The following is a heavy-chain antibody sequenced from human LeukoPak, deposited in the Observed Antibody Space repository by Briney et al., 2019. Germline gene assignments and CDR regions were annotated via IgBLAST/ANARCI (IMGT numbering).Heavy chain of an antibody. J-gene: IGHJ6*02. D-gene: IGHD3-10*02. V-gene: IGHV4-59*01. Sequence: SETLSLTCTVSGGFISSDYWSWVRQPPGKGLEWIGYIYYSGSTNYNPSLKSRVTMSVDTSKNQFSLKLSSVTAADTAVYYCARALELFGDVYYYGMDVWGQGTTVTVSS. CDR2: IYYSGST. CDR3: ARALELFGDVYYYGMDV. CDR1: GGFISSDY.